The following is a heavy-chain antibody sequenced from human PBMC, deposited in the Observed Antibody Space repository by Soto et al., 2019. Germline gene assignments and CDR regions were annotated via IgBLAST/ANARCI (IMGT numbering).Heavy chain of an antibody. V-gene: IGHV1-18*01. CDR2: ISAYNGNT. J-gene: IGHJ3*02. CDR3: AREFTMITFGGVIVPNAFDI. CDR1: GYTFTSYG. D-gene: IGHD3-16*02. Sequence: QVQLVQSGAEVKKPGASVKVSCKASGYTFTSYGISWVRQAPGQGLERMGWISAYNGNTNYAQKLQGRVTMTTDTSTSTAYMELRSLRSDDTAVYYCAREFTMITFGGVIVPNAFDIWGQGTMVTVSS.